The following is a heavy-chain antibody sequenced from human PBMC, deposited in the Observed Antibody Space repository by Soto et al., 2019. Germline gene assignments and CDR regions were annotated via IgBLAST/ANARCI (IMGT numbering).Heavy chain of an antibody. CDR3: ARNYPNYGDYYFDF. V-gene: IGHV3-48*02. D-gene: IGHD4-17*01. Sequence: QLVESGGGLVQPGRSLTLSCSASGFMFNDYGMNWVRQAPGKGLEWIAYINWNSRTLYYADSVRGRFTISRDNAERSLYLQMNSLRDDDTAVYYCARNYPNYGDYYFDFWGQGTLVAVSS. J-gene: IGHJ4*02. CDR1: GFMFNDYG. CDR2: INWNSRTL.